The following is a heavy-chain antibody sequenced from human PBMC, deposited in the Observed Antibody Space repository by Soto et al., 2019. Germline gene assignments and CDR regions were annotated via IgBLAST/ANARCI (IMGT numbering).Heavy chain of an antibody. J-gene: IGHJ6*02. V-gene: IGHV1-18*04. CDR1: GYTFTSYG. CDR2: ISAYNGNT. CDR3: ARDRGAMIVVVDYYYGMDV. D-gene: IGHD3-22*01. Sequence: GASVKVSFKASGYTFTSYGISWLRQAPGQGLEWMGWISAYNGNTNYAQKLQGRVTMTTDTSTSTAYMELRSLRSDDTAVYYCARDRGAMIVVVDYYYGMDVWGQGTTVTVSS.